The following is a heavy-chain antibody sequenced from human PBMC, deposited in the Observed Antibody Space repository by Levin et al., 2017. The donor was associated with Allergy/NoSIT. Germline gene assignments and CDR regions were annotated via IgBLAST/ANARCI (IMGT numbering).Heavy chain of an antibody. D-gene: IGHD2-2*01. CDR2: IIPILGIA. V-gene: IGHV1-69*04. CDR3: ARDLYCSSTSCYGSGSTGALSLDY. Sequence: SVKVSCKASGGTFSSYAISWVRQAPGQGLEWMGRIIPILGIANYAQKFQGRVTITADKSTSTAYMELSSLRSEDTAVYYCARDLYCSSTSCYGSGSTGALSLDYWGQGTLVTVSS. J-gene: IGHJ4*02. CDR1: GGTFSSYA.